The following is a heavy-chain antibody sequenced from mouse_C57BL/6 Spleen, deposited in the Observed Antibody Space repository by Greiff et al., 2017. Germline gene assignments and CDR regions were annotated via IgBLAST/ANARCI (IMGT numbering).Heavy chain of an antibody. CDR1: GYTFTDYE. CDR3: TRENNCSEGYYAMDY. CDR2: IDPETGGT. Sequence: VQLQQSGAELVRPGASVTLSCKASGYTFTDYEMHWVKQTPVHGLEWIGAIDPETGGTAYNQKFKGKAILTADKSSSTAYMELRSLTSADSAVYYCTRENNCSEGYYAMDYWGQGTSVTVSS. D-gene: IGHD1-3*01. J-gene: IGHJ4*01. V-gene: IGHV1-15*01.